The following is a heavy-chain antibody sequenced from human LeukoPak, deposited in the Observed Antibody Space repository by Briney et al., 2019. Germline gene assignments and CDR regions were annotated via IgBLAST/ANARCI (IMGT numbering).Heavy chain of an antibody. V-gene: IGHV4-59*08. CDR1: GGSISSYY. CDR2: IYYSGST. CDR3: ARLEPTGVFDY. D-gene: IGHD7-27*01. Sequence: PSETLSLTCTVSGGSISSYYWSWIRQPPGKGLEWIGYIYYSGSTNYNPSLKSRVTISVDTSKNQFSLKLSSVTAADTAVYYCARLEPTGVFDYWGQGTLVTVSS. J-gene: IGHJ4*02.